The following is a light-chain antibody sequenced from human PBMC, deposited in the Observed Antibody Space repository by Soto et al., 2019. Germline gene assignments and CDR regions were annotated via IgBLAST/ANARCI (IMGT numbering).Light chain of an antibody. CDR2: GAS. CDR3: QQYGSSPTWT. V-gene: IGKV3-20*01. J-gene: IGKJ1*01. Sequence: ESVLTQSPGTLSLSPGERATLSCRASQSVSSNYLAWYQQKPGQAPRLLIYGASTRATGIPDRFSGSGSGTDFTLTISRLVTDVSAVYYCQQYGSSPTWTFGQGTKVEIK. CDR1: QSVSSNY.